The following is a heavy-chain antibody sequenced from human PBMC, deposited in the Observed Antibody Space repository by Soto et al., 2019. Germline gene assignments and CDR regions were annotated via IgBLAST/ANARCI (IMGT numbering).Heavy chain of an antibody. CDR1: GASLSSYY. V-gene: IGHV4-59*08. CDR2: IHYTGNT. J-gene: IGHJ6*02. Sequence: SETLSLTCVVSGASLSSYYWSWIRQPPGKGLEWIGYIHYTGNTYHNPSLKSRVAISVDTSKNQFSLKLTSVTAADTAVYYCGRAHRDLQKLVHYYYSMDVWGQGTTVTVSS. D-gene: IGHD6-13*01. CDR3: GRAHRDLQKLVHYYYSMDV.